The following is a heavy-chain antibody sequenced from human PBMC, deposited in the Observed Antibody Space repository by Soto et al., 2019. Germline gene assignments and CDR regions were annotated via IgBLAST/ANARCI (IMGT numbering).Heavy chain of an antibody. D-gene: IGHD1-1*01. V-gene: IGHV3-53*02. CDR2: IYSGGNT. CDR3: AGATGRY. Sequence: EVQLVETGGGLIQPGGSLRLSCTASGFTVSSNYMTRVRQAPGKGLEWVSVIYSGGNTYYADSVKGRFTSSRDKSKNTLYLQMNSLRAEDTAVYYCAGATGRYWGQGTLVTVSS. CDR1: GFTVSSNY. J-gene: IGHJ4*02.